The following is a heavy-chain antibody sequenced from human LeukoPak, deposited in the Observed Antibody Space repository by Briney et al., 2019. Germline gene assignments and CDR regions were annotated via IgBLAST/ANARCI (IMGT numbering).Heavy chain of an antibody. J-gene: IGHJ1*01. V-gene: IGHV3-74*01. Sequence: PGGSLRLSCAASGFTFISYWMYWVRQAPGKGLVWVSRVNIDVSDTSYADSVKGRFTISRDNAKNTVYLQMNSLRVEDTAVYYCARGQTYYNKQYFQHWGQGTLVTVSS. CDR3: ARGQTYYNKQYFQH. D-gene: IGHD4-11*01. CDR2: VNIDVSDT. CDR1: GFTFISYW.